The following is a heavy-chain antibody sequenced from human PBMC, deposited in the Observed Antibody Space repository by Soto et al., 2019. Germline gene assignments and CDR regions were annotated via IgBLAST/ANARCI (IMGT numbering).Heavy chain of an antibody. D-gene: IGHD2-21*02. V-gene: IGHV3-72*01. J-gene: IGHJ3*02. CDR1: GFTFSDHY. CDR3: TTIRQPCGGDCQIDAFDI. CDR2: TRNKANSYTT. Sequence: GGSLRLSCAASGFTFSDHYMDWVRQAPGKGLEWVGRTRNKANSYTTEYAASVKGRFTISRDDSKNSLYLQMNSLKTEDTAVYYCTTIRQPCGGDCQIDAFDIWGQGTMVTVSS.